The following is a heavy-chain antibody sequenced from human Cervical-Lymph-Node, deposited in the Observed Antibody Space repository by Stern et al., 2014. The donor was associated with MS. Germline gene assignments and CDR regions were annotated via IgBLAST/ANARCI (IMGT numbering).Heavy chain of an antibody. CDR3: ARARLDLNYYYYGMDV. D-gene: IGHD3-22*01. J-gene: IGHJ6*02. V-gene: IGHV3-20*01. Sequence: EVQLVESGGGVVRPGGSLRLSCAASGFTFDDYGMSWVRQAPGKGLEWVSGLNWNGGSTGYADSVKGRFTISRDNAKNSLYLQMNSLRAEDTALYHCARARLDLNYYYYGMDVWGQGTTVTVSS. CDR1: GFTFDDYG. CDR2: LNWNGGST.